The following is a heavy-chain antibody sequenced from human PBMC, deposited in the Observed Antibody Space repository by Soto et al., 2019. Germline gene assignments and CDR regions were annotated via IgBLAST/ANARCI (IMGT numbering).Heavy chain of an antibody. CDR3: PRVPGRL. J-gene: IGHJ4*02. D-gene: IGHD3-10*01. CDR1: GFSVSRNY. CDR2: VYSGGAT. V-gene: IGHV3-53*02. Sequence: QLVETGGGLIQPGTSLTLSCAASGFSVSRNYMTWVRQAPGKGLEWVSFVYSGGATFYADSVKGRFILSRDDSQNTMYLQMNNLRAEDTAVYYCPRVPGRLWGRGTLVTVAS.